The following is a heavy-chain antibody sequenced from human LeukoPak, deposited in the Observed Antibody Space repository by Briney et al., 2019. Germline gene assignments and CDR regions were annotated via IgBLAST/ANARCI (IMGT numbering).Heavy chain of an antibody. Sequence: PGGSLRLSCAASGFTFDDYAMHWVRQAPGKGLEWVSGISWNSGSIGYADSVKGRFTISRDNAKNSLYLQMNSLRAEDTAVYYCARDSGGPYYFDYWGQGTLVTVSS. D-gene: IGHD2-15*01. J-gene: IGHJ4*02. CDR3: ARDSGGPYYFDY. CDR2: ISWNSGSI. CDR1: GFTFDDYA. V-gene: IGHV3-9*01.